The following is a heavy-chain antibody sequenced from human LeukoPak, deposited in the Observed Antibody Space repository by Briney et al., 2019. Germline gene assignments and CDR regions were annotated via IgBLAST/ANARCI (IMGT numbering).Heavy chain of an antibody. CDR3: ARADWNGPYWYFDL. J-gene: IGHJ2*01. Sequence: SETLSLTCTVSGGSISSYYWSWIRQPAGKGLEWIGRIYTSGSTNYNPSLKSRVTMSVDTSKNQFSLKLGSVTAADTAVYYCARADWNGPYWYFDLWGRGTLVTVSS. CDR1: GGSISSYY. V-gene: IGHV4-4*07. D-gene: IGHD1-1*01. CDR2: IYTSGST.